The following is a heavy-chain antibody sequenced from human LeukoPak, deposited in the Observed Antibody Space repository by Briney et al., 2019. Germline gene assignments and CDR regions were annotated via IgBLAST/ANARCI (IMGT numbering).Heavy chain of an antibody. V-gene: IGHV3-23*01. J-gene: IGHJ4*02. CDR2: ISGSGGST. CDR3: AKGSQFGYYDILTGSEPPY. D-gene: IGHD3-9*01. Sequence: PGGSLRLSCAASGFTFSSYAMSWVRQAPGKGLEWVSAISGSGGSTYYADSVKGRFTISRDNSKNTLYLQMNSLRAEDTAVYYCAKGSQFGYYDILTGSEPPYWGQGTLVTVSS. CDR1: GFTFSSYA.